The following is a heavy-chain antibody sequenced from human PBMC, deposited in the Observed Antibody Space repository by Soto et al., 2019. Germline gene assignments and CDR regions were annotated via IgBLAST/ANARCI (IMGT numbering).Heavy chain of an antibody. CDR2: IIPIFGTA. CDR3: ARVRPTWNWNYTTYGYYYGMDV. CDR1: GGTFSSYA. Sequence: SVKVSCKASGGTFSSYAISWVRQAPGQGLEWMGGIIPIFGTANYAQKFQGRVTITADESTSTAYMELSSLRSEDTAVYYCARVRPTWNWNYTTYGYYYGMDVWGQGTTVTVSS. J-gene: IGHJ6*02. V-gene: IGHV1-69*13. D-gene: IGHD1-7*01.